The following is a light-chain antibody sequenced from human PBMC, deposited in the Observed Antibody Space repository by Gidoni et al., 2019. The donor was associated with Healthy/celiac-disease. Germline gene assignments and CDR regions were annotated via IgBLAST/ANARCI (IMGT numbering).Light chain of an antibody. J-gene: IGLJ2*01. CDR2: QDS. V-gene: IGLV3-1*01. CDR1: KLGDKY. Sequence: SYELTQPPSVSVPPGQTASITCSGDKLGDKYACWYQPTPGQSPVLVIYQDSKRPSGIPERFSGSNSGNTATLTLSGTQSMDEADYYCQAWDSSTRVFGGGTKLTVL. CDR3: QAWDSSTRV.